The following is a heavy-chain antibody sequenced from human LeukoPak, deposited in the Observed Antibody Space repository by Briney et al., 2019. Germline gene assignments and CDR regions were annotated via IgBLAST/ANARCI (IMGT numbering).Heavy chain of an antibody. CDR2: IIPIFGTA. J-gene: IGHJ4*02. Sequence: SVKVSCKXSGGTFSSYAISWVRQAPGQGLEWMGRIIPIFGTANYAQKFQGRVTITADESTSTAYMELSSLRSEDTAVYYCARDRYGSGSYLVDYWGQGTLVTVSS. D-gene: IGHD3-10*01. CDR3: ARDRYGSGSYLVDY. V-gene: IGHV1-69*13. CDR1: GGTFSSYA.